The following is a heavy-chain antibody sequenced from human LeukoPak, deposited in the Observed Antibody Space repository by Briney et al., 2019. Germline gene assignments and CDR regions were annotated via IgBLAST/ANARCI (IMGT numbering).Heavy chain of an antibody. CDR2: ISSSSSYI. Sequence: GGSLRLSCAASGFTFSSYSMNWVRQAPGKGPGWVSSISSSSSYIYYADSVKGRFTISRDNAKNSLYLQMNSLRAEDTAVYYCAMMSLTPFDYWGQGTLVTVSS. J-gene: IGHJ4*02. CDR1: GFTFSSYS. CDR3: AMMSLTPFDY. V-gene: IGHV3-21*01.